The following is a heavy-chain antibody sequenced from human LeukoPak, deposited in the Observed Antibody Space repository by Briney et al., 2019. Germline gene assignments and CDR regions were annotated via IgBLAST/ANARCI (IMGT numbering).Heavy chain of an antibody. CDR3: AKLPYFAYFDY. Sequence: GGSLRLSCAASGFTFSSYAMNWVRQAPGKGLEWVSAISGSGGSIYYSDSVKGRFTISRDNSKNTLYLQMNSLRAEDTAVYHCAKLPYFAYFDYWGQGTLVSVSS. V-gene: IGHV3-23*01. J-gene: IGHJ4*02. CDR2: ISGSGGSI. CDR1: GFTFSSYA. D-gene: IGHD3-9*01.